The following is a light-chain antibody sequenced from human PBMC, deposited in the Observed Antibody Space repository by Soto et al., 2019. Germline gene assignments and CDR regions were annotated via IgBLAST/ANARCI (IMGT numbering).Light chain of an antibody. V-gene: IGLV2-18*02. CDR3: CSYTTSGTFV. CDR1: SSDLGNYNR. CDR2: EVT. Sequence: QSALTQPPSVSGSPGQSVAISCTGTSSDLGNYNRVSWYQQPPGTAPKLIIYEVTNRPSGVPDRFSGSKSGDTASLTISGLQAEEEADYYCCSYTTSGTFVFGPGTKVTVL. J-gene: IGLJ1*01.